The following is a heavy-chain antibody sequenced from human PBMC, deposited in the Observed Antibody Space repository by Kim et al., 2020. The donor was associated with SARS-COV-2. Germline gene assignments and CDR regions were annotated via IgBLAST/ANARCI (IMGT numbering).Heavy chain of an antibody. CDR2: IYPGDSDT. D-gene: IGHD2-15*01. V-gene: IGHV5-51*01. CDR1: GYSFTSYW. Sequence: GESLKISCKGSGYSFTSYWIGWVRQMPGKGLEWMGIIYPGDSDTRYSPSFQGQVTISADKSISTAYLQWSSLKASDTAMYYCARELSGYCSGGSCYSNTPFDYWGQGTLVTVSS. J-gene: IGHJ4*02. CDR3: ARELSGYCSGGSCYSNTPFDY.